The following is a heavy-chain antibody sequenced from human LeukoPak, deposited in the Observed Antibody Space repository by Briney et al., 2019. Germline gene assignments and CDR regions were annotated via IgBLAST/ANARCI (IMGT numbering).Heavy chain of an antibody. CDR1: GFTSSNYG. J-gene: IGHJ4*02. Sequence: GGSLRLSCAASGFTSSNYGMHWVRQAPGKGLEWVAVIWHDGSNKYYADSVKGRFTISRDNSKNTLYLQMNSLRAEDTAVYYCAKDKADYDYVWGSVYWGQGTLVTVSS. D-gene: IGHD3-16*01. V-gene: IGHV3-33*06. CDR2: IWHDGSNK. CDR3: AKDKADYDYVWGSVY.